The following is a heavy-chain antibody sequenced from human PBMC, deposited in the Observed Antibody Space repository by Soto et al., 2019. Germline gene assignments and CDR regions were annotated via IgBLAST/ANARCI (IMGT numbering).Heavy chain of an antibody. CDR1: GFKVGSSY. D-gene: IGHD1-26*01. V-gene: IGHV3-53*01. CDR2: IVSGGST. CDR3: ATDSRNVGIGYFDS. J-gene: IGHJ4*02. Sequence: EVKVIESGGDLIEPGGSLRLSCAASGFKVGSSYVTWVRQAPGEGLEWVSVIVSGGSTHYADSVTGRFTVSRDVSNNTVYLHMSSLRAEDTAVYFCATDSRNVGIGYFDSRGLGTLVTVSS.